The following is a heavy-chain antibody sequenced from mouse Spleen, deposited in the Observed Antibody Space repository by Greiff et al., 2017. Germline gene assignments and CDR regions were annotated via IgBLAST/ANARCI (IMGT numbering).Heavy chain of an antibody. CDR3: ARSITQGYFDV. V-gene: IGHV1-59*01. CDR1: GYTFTSYW. D-gene: IGHD1-1*01. J-gene: IGHJ1*01. CDR2: IDPSDSYT. Sequence: QVQLQESGAEPVRPGTSVKLSCKASGYTFTSYWMHWVKQRPGQGLEWIGVIDPSDSYTNYNQKFKGKATLTVDTSSSTAYMQLSSLTSEDSAVYYCARSITQGYFDVWGAGTTVTVSS.